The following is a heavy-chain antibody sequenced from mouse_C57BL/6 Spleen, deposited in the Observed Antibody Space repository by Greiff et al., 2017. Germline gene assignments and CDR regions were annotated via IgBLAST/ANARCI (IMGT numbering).Heavy chain of an antibody. CDR1: GYTFTDYY. V-gene: IGHV1-26*01. J-gene: IGHJ3*01. CDR2: INPNNGGT. D-gene: IGHD2-3*01. Sequence: EVKLQQSGPELVKPGASVKISCKASGYTFTDYYMNWVKQSHGKSLEWIGDINPNNGGTSYNQKFKGKATLTVDKSSSTAYMELRSLTSEDSAVYYCAREGGIYDGYYDWFAYWGQGTLVTVSA. CDR3: AREGGIYDGYYDWFAY.